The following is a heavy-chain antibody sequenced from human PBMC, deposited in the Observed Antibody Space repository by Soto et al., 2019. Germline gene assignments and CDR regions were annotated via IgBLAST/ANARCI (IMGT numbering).Heavy chain of an antibody. V-gene: IGHV4-59*01. D-gene: IGHD6-19*01. J-gene: IGHJ6*02. Sequence: PLETMCLTCGISGGSISGYDWNWFRKNPGKGVGCIGYFHNRGNRKYSSSLKIRVTISLDMSERQSSLQLTSVTAADTAVYYCARGIEGWYQGRYYYGMDVWGQGTTVTVSS. CDR2: FHNRGNR. CDR3: ARGIEGWYQGRYYYGMDV. CDR1: GGSISGYD.